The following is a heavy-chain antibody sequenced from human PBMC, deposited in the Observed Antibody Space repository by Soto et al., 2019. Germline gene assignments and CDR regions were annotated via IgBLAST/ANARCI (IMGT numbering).Heavy chain of an antibody. CDR3: ARDLYWAFDY. V-gene: IGHV3-48*02. J-gene: IGHJ4*02. Sequence: LRLSCTAAGVTFSNYPMNWVRQAPGKGLEWVSNIRSTTSDTYYADSVKGRFTISRDNAKNSLYLQMNSLRDEDTAVYYCARDLYWAFDYWGQGALVTVSS. CDR1: GVTFSNYP. D-gene: IGHD2-8*02. CDR2: IRSTTSDT.